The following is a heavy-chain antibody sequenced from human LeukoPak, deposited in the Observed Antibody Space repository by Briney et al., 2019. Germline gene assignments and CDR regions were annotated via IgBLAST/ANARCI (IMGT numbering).Heavy chain of an antibody. J-gene: IGHJ5*02. CDR1: GFSFTSYW. Sequence: GESLNLSFQGSGFSFTSYWIGWVRPVPGKGRPGMVIIYPGDSDTSFSPSFQGQVTISADKSINTAFLQSSCLNASDTAIHYFARTQGTYYTLGWFDPWGQGNLVTVSS. CDR3: ARTQGTYYTLGWFDP. CDR2: IYPGDSDT. D-gene: IGHD3-10*01. V-gene: IGHV5-51*01.